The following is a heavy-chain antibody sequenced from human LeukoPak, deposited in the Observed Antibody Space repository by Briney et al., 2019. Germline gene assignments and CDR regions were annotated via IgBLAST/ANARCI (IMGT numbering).Heavy chain of an antibody. CDR2: ISNYNGDT. D-gene: IGHD3-22*01. CDR1: GYTFNSYG. CDR3: ARALYSDSSGYYPGLDH. V-gene: IGHV1-18*01. Sequence: GASVKVSCKASGYTFNSYGFSWVRQAPGQGLEGGGWISNYNGDTRYAQKFQGRVTMTTDTPTRTSNMELRNLGSDDTAVYYCARALYSDSSGYYPGLDHWGQGTLVTVTS. J-gene: IGHJ4*02.